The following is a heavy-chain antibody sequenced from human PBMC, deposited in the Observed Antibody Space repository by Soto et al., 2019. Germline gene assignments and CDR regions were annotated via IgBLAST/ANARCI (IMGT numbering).Heavy chain of an antibody. J-gene: IGHJ6*02. Sequence: QLVESGGGLTQAGGSLRLSCVGSGFFFNNYDMHWVRQVRGKGLEWVSAIGAADDPYYSVSVKGRFIVSRDNAQKSLSLQMNTPGPADTAVYFCARAYTGQLPRRGDYYYALDVWGRGTTVTVSS. CDR1: GFFFNNYD. D-gene: IGHD2-2*01. CDR3: ARAYTGQLPRRGDYYYALDV. V-gene: IGHV3-13*05. CDR2: IGAADDP.